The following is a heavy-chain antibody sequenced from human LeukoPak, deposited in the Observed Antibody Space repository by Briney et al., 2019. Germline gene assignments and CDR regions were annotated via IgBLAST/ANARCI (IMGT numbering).Heavy chain of an antibody. CDR3: ARGGSGSQYYYYMDV. CDR2: MNPNSGNT. Sequence: ASVKVSCKASGYTFTSYDINWVRQATGQGLEWMGWMNPNSGNTGYAQKFQGRVTITRNTSISTAYMELSSLRSEDTAVYYCARGGSGSQYYYYMDVWGKGTTVTVSS. V-gene: IGHV1-8*03. D-gene: IGHD1-26*01. J-gene: IGHJ6*03. CDR1: GYTFTSYD.